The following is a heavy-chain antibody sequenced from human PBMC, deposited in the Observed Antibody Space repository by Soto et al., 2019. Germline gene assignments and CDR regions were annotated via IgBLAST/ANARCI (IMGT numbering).Heavy chain of an antibody. J-gene: IGHJ4*02. Sequence: SGPTLVNPTQTLTLTCTFSGFSLNTSGMCVSWIRQPPGKALEWLALINWDDDKYYSTSLKTRLTISKDTSKNQVLLTMTNMDPVDTATYFCAQMRDYYDVSGYYYDYWGQGTLVTVSS. CDR2: INWDDDK. CDR3: AQMRDYYDVSGYYYDY. V-gene: IGHV2-70*01. CDR1: GFSLNTSGMC. D-gene: IGHD3-22*01.